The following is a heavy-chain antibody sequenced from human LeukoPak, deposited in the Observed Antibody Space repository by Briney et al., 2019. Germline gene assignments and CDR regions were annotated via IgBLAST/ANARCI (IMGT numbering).Heavy chain of an antibody. J-gene: IGHJ6*02. D-gene: IGHD3-3*01. Sequence: ASVKVSCKASGYTFTSYDINWVRQATGQGLEWMGWMNPNRGNTGYAQKFQGRVTMTRKTSISTAYMELSSLRSEDTAVYYCARENTIFGVVTGLDVWGQGTTVTVSS. CDR2: MNPNRGNT. CDR1: GYTFTSYD. CDR3: ARENTIFGVVTGLDV. V-gene: IGHV1-8*01.